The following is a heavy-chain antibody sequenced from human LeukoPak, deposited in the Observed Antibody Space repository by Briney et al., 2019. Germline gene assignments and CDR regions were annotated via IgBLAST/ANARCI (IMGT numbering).Heavy chain of an antibody. CDR1: GGSISSYY. V-gene: IGHV4-4*07. D-gene: IGHD3-10*01. J-gene: IGHJ5*02. CDR3: ARDGRGLLWFGELRTENWFDP. Sequence: SETLSLTCSISGGSISSYYWSWIRQPAGKGLECLGRIYTSGSTNYNPSLKSRVTISVDTSKNQFSLKLSSVTAADTAVYYCARDGRGLLWFGELRTENWFDPWGQGTLVTVSS. CDR2: IYTSGST.